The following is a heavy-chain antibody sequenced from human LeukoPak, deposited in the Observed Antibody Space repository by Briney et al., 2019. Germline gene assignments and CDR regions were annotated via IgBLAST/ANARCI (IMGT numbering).Heavy chain of an antibody. CDR3: ARLPITMVQGEGGMFDI. CDR1: GGSISSYY. V-gene: IGHV4-4*07. Sequence: PSETLSLTCTVSGGSISSYYWSWIRQPAGKGLEWIGRIYTSGSTNYNPSLKSRVSMSVDTSKNQSSLKLSSMTAADTAVYYCARLPITMVQGEGGMFDIWGQGTMVTV. D-gene: IGHD3-10*01. CDR2: IYTSGST. J-gene: IGHJ3*02.